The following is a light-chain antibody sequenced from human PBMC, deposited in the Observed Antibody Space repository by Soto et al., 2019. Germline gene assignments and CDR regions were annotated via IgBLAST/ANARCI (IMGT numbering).Light chain of an antibody. CDR1: QSVSSY. Sequence: VLTQSPGTLSLSPGERATLSCRASQSVSSYLAWYQQKPGQAPRLLIYGASNRATGIPDRFSGSGSGTDFTLTISRLEPEDFAVYYCQQDGSSGTFGQGTKVDI. CDR3: QQDGSSGT. J-gene: IGKJ1*01. CDR2: GAS. V-gene: IGKV3-20*01.